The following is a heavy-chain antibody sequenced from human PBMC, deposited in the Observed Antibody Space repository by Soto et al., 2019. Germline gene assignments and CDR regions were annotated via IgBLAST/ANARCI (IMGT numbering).Heavy chain of an antibody. CDR3: ARVIGYYYHMDV. Sequence: QVQLVQSGGEVQKPGASVKVSCKASGYTFTTYDLSWVRQAPGQGLEWMGWISAYNGNTNYAQNLQGRVTMTTDTSTSTAYMELRSLRSDDTAVYYCARVIGYYYHMDVWGQGTTVTVSS. V-gene: IGHV1-18*01. D-gene: IGHD3-22*01. CDR2: ISAYNGNT. J-gene: IGHJ6*02. CDR1: GYTFTTYD.